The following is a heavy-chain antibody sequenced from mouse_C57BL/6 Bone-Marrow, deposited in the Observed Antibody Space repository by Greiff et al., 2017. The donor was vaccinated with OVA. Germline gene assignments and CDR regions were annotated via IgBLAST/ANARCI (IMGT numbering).Heavy chain of an antibody. CDR2: IYPRSGNT. J-gene: IGHJ3*01. Sequence: QVQLQQSGAELARPGASVKLSCKASCYTFTSYGISWVKQRTGQGLEWIGEIYPRSGNTYYNEKFKGKATLTADKSSSTAYMELRSLTSEDSAVYFCARRGNYYGSSYRWFAYWGQGTLVTVSA. V-gene: IGHV1-81*01. CDR3: ARRGNYYGSSYRWFAY. CDR1: CYTFTSYG. D-gene: IGHD1-1*01.